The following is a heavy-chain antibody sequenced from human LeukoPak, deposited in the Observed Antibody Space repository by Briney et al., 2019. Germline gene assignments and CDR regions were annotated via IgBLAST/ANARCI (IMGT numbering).Heavy chain of an antibody. Sequence: ASVKVSCRASGYTFTSYYMHWVRQAPGQGLEWMRIINPSGGSTSYAQKFQGRVTMTRGTSISTAYMELSRLRSDDTAVYYCARLHYYDSSGYYYYYFDYWGQGTLVTVSS. J-gene: IGHJ4*02. CDR2: INPSGGST. CDR3: ARLHYYDSSGYYYYYFDY. V-gene: IGHV1-46*01. CDR1: GYTFTSYY. D-gene: IGHD3-22*01.